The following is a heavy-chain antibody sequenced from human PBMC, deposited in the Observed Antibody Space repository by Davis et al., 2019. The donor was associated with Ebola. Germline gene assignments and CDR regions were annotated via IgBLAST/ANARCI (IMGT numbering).Heavy chain of an antibody. CDR1: GYTFTGYY. CDR2: INPNSGDT. J-gene: IGHJ4*02. CDR3: ARDLGFTSRWYSELY. Sequence: ASVKVSCKASGYTFTGYYMHWVRQAPGQGLEWMGWINPNSGDTNYAQKFQGKVTMTSDTSRTTAYLEVNSLRSDDTAVFFCARDLGFTSRWYSELYWGQGTLVTVSS. V-gene: IGHV1-2*02. D-gene: IGHD6-13*01.